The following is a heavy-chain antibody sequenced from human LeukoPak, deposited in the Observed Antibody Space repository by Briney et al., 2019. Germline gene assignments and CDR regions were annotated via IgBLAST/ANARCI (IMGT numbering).Heavy chain of an antibody. J-gene: IGHJ3*02. V-gene: IGHV1-2*02. Sequence: ASVKVSCRASGYTFTGYYIHWVRQAPRQGLEWMAWINPNNSNANYAQNFQDRVTMTRDTSISTAYMELSRLTSDDTAVYYCARRLSSGWLYDAFDIWGQGTMVTVSS. CDR2: INPNNSNA. D-gene: IGHD6-19*01. CDR3: ARRLSSGWLYDAFDI. CDR1: GYTFTGYY.